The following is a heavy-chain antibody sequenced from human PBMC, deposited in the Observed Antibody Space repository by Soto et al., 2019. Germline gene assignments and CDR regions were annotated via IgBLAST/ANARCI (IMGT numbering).Heavy chain of an antibody. V-gene: IGHV1-18*01. CDR1: GHTFTSYG. Sequence: GASVKVSCKASGHTFTSYGISWVRQAPGQGLEWMGWISAYNGNTNYAQKLQGRVTMTTDTSTSTAYMELRSLRSDDTAVYYCARDYGSSWFDYYYYYGMDVWGQGTTVTVSS. D-gene: IGHD6-13*01. J-gene: IGHJ6*02. CDR2: ISAYNGNT. CDR3: ARDYGSSWFDYYYYYGMDV.